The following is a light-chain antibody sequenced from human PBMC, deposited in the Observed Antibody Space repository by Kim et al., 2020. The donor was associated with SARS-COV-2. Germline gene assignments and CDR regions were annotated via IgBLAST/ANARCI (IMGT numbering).Light chain of an antibody. CDR3: ATWDVSLDAWV. CDR2: KDK. CDR1: ISNIGRNF. J-gene: IGLJ3*02. Sequence: GQRVTSSYSGSISNIGRNFVNWFQQLPGTAPKVFIYKDKQRPSGGPDRFSGSRSGTSASLAISGLQSEDEADYYCATWDVSLDAWVFGGGTQLTVL. V-gene: IGLV1-44*01.